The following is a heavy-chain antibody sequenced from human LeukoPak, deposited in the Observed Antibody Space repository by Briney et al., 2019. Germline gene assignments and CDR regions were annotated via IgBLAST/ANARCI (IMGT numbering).Heavy chain of an antibody. CDR1: GDSLSSHY. V-gene: IGHV4-59*08. CDR2: IYGSGST. Sequence: SETLSLTCTVSGDSLSSHYWSWIRQTPGKGLEWIGYIYGSGSTHYDPSLRSRVTISEDTSKNQFSLKLTSVTAADTAVYYCARNVGWYSHDSWGQGTLVNVSS. D-gene: IGHD6-19*01. J-gene: IGHJ4*02. CDR3: ARNVGWYSHDS.